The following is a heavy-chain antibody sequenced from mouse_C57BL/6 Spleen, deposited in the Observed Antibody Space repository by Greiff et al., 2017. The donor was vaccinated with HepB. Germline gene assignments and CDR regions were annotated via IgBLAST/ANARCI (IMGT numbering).Heavy chain of an antibody. CDR2: IYPRDGST. D-gene: IGHD1-1*01. CDR3: AREYGSSYVGTWFAY. V-gene: IGHV1-78*01. J-gene: IGHJ3*01. Sequence: VQLQQSDAELVKPGASVKISCKVSGYTFTDHTIHWMKQRPEQGLEWIGYIYPRDGSTKYNEKFKGKATLTADKSSSTAYMRLNSLTSEDSAVYFCAREYGSSYVGTWFAYWGQGTLVTVSA. CDR1: GYTFTDHT.